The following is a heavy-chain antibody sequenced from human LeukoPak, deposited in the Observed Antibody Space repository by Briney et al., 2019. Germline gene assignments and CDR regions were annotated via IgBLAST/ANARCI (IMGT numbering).Heavy chain of an antibody. CDR2: ISYDGSNK. D-gene: IGHD1-26*01. J-gene: IGHJ6*02. Sequence: GGSLRLSCAASGFTFSSYAMHWVRQAPGKGLEWVAVISYDGSNKYYADSVKGRFTISRDNSKNTLYLQMNSLRAEDTAVYYCARPYSGSYWGYYYGMDVWGQGTTVTVSS. CDR1: GFTFSSYA. V-gene: IGHV3-30-3*01. CDR3: ARPYSGSYWGYYYGMDV.